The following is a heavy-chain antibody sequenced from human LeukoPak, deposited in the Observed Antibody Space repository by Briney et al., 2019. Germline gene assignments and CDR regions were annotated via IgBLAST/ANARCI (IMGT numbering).Heavy chain of an antibody. V-gene: IGHV1-69*05. CDR3: AREDYDSSGQHTYYFDY. CDR2: IIPIFGTA. D-gene: IGHD3-22*01. J-gene: IGHJ4*02. CDR1: GGTFSSYA. Sequence: SVKVSCKASGGTFSSYAISWVRQAPGQGLEWMGRIIPIFGTANYAQKFQGRVTITTDESTSTAYMELSSPRSEDTAVYYCAREDYDSSGQHTYYFDYWGQGTWSPSPQ.